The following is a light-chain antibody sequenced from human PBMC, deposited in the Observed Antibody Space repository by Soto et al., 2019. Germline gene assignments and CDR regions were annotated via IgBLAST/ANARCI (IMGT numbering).Light chain of an antibody. CDR3: QQYSSPPRT. Sequence: EIVLTQSPGSLSLSPGERATLSCRASQSVSSYLAWYQQKPGQAPRLLIYGASSRATGFPDRFSGSGSGTDFSLTISRLEPEDSAVYYCQQYSSPPRTFSQGTKVEIK. CDR1: QSVSSY. J-gene: IGKJ1*01. CDR2: GAS. V-gene: IGKV3-20*01.